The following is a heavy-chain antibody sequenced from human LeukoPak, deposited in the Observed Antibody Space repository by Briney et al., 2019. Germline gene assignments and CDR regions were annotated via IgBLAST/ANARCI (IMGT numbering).Heavy chain of an antibody. D-gene: IGHD1-1*01. CDR2: ISYSGKS. CDR3: VRVGRSLHWNPDL. V-gene: IGHV4-59*01. CDR1: GGSLSDYY. J-gene: IGHJ4*02. Sequence: PSETVSPTCTVSGGSLSDYYWGCIRQPPGKGLEWVVYISYSGKSNSNPSLKSRVTLSEDMSKNQFSLKLAPATAADTTGYYCVRVGRSLHWNPDLWGLGTLVTVSS.